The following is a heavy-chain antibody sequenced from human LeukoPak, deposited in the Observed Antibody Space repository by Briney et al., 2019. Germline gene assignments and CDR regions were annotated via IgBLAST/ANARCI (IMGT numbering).Heavy chain of an antibody. D-gene: IGHD4-11*01. CDR2: IRYDGSNK. CDR1: GFTFSSYG. V-gene: IGHV3-30*02. CDR3: AKLPTRRDSFDI. J-gene: IGHJ3*02. Sequence: PGGSLRLSCAASGFTFSSYGMHWVRQAPGKGLEWVAFIRYDGSNKYYADSVKGRFTISRDNSKNTLYLQMNSLRAEDTAVYYCAKLPTRRDSFDIWGQGTMVTVSS.